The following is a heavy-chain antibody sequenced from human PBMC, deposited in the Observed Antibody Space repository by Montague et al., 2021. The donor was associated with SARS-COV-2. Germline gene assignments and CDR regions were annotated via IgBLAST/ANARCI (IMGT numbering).Heavy chain of an antibody. CDR2: IYTRGST. V-gene: IGHV4-61*02. CDR1: GGSISSGTYD. J-gene: IGHJ6*02. D-gene: IGHD3-10*01. CDR3: ARDLGAYYGMDV. Sequence: TLSLTCSVSGGSISSGTYDWSWIRQPAGKGLEWIGRIYTRGSTNYNPSLKSRITISVDTSKNQFSLKLTSVTAADTAGYYCARDLGAYYGMDVWGQGTAGTVSS.